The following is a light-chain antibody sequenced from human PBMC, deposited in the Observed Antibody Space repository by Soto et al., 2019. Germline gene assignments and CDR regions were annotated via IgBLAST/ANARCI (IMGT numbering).Light chain of an antibody. J-gene: IGLJ2*01. CDR2: DVN. Sequence: QSALTQPPSASGSPGQSVTISCTGTSSDVGGYDFVSWYQRYPGKAPKLIIYDVNNRPSGVSNRFSGSKSGNTASLTISGLQAEDEADYYCTSYASSSTHVVFGGGTQLTVL. CDR3: TSYASSSTHVV. CDR1: SSDVGGYDF. V-gene: IGLV2-14*01.